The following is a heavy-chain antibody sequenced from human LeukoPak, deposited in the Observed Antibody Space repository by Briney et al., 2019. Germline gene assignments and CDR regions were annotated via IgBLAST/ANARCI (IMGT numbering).Heavy chain of an antibody. CDR2: IYYSGST. CDR1: DGSFNDYF. Sequence: SETLSLTCAVYDGSFNDYFWSWVRQPPGKGLEWIGSIYYSGSTYYNPSLKSRVTISVDTSKNQFSLKLSSVTAADTAVYYCAREGITMIVVVTSYFDYWGQGTLVTVSS. CDR3: AREGITMIVVVTSYFDY. V-gene: IGHV4-34*01. J-gene: IGHJ4*02. D-gene: IGHD3-22*01.